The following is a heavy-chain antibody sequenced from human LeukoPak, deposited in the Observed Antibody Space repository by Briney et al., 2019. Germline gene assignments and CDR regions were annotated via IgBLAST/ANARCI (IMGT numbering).Heavy chain of an antibody. CDR3: AKDLSSAITSSLAMDV. J-gene: IGHJ6*02. CDR2: ITWNRDNI. CDR1: GFIFDDYA. Sequence: GGSLRLSCAVSGFIFDDYAMHWVRQAPGKGLEWVSGITWNRDNIAYADSVRGRFTISRDNAKNYLYLQMNSLRAEDTALYYCAKDLSSAITSSLAMDVWGQGTTVTVSS. V-gene: IGHV3-9*01. D-gene: IGHD3-22*01.